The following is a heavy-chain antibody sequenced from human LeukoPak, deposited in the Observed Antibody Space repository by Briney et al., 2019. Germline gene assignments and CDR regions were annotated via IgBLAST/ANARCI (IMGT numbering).Heavy chain of an antibody. CDR3: ARDPLYYYYGMDV. CDR2: ISAYNGNT. CDR1: GYTFTSYG. J-gene: IGHJ6*02. V-gene: IGHV1-18*01. Sequence: ASVKVSCKASGYTFTSYGISWVRQAPGQGLEWMGWISAYNGNTNYAQKLQGRVTMTTDTSTSTAYMELRSPRSDDTAVYYCARDPLYYYYGMDVWGQGTTVTVSS.